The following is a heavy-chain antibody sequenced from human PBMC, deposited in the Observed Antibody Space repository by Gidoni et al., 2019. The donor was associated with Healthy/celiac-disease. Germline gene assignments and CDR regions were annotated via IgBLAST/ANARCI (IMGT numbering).Heavy chain of an antibody. J-gene: IGHJ4*02. CDR3: AREGGYCSSTSCPGGVDY. V-gene: IGHV4-31*03. CDR2: IYYSGST. CDR1: GGSISSGGSY. Sequence: QVQLQESGPGLVKPSQTLSLTCTVSGGSISSGGSYWSWIRQHPGKGLEWIGYIYYSGSTYYNPSLKSRVTISVDTSKNQFSLKLSSVTAADTAVYYCAREGGYCSSTSCPGGVDYWGQGTLVTVSS. D-gene: IGHD2-2*01.